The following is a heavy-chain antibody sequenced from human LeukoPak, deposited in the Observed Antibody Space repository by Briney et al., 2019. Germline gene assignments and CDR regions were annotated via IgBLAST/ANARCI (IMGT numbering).Heavy chain of an antibody. J-gene: IGHJ4*02. Sequence: PSETLSLTCTVSDDSISDYYRGWIRQPPGKGLEWIGYFHNSGTSTYNPSLKSRVTISADTSRNQFSLKLNSLTTADTAVYYCTRGAGWLIDYWGQGILVTVSS. CDR2: FHNSGTS. CDR1: DDSISDYY. CDR3: TRGAGWLIDY. V-gene: IGHV4-59*01. D-gene: IGHD3-16*01.